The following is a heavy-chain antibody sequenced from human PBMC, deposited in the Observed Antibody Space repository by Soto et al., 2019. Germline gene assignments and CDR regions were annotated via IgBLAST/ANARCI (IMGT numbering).Heavy chain of an antibody. Sequence: GESLKISCKGSGYRFTSYWIGWVRQMPGKGLEWMGIIYPGDSDTRYSPSFQGQVTISADKSISTTYLQWSSLKTSDTAMYYCARAGKDYDLLSGNYPTDWFDPWGQGTLVTVSS. V-gene: IGHV5-51*01. J-gene: IGHJ5*02. CDR2: IYPGDSDT. CDR1: GYRFTSYW. CDR3: ARAGKDYDLLSGNYPTDWFDP. D-gene: IGHD3-3*01.